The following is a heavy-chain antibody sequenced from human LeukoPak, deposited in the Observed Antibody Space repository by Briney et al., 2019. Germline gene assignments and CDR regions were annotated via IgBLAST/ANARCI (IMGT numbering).Heavy chain of an antibody. CDR1: GGSISSSSYY. Sequence: SETLSLTCTVSGGSISSSSYYWGWIRQPPGKGLEWIGYIYYSGSTYYNPSLKSRVTISVDTSKNQFSLQLRSVTAADTAVYYCAREDPQTTVPEGMDVWGQGTTVTVSS. V-gene: IGHV4-39*07. CDR3: AREDPQTTVPEGMDV. J-gene: IGHJ6*02. CDR2: IYYSGST. D-gene: IGHD4-17*01.